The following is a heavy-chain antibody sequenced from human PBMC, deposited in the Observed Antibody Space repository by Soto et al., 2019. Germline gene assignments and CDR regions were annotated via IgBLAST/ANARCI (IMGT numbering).Heavy chain of an antibody. J-gene: IGHJ5*02. CDR3: ARDEGITMVRGVIPNWFGP. V-gene: IGHV1-69*12. D-gene: IGHD3-10*01. CDR1: GGTFSSYA. CDR2: IIPIFGTA. Sequence: QVQLVQSGAEVKKPGSSVKVSCKASGGTFSSYAISWVRQAPGQGLEWMGGIIPIFGTANYAQKFQGRVTITADESTSTAYLERSSLRSEDTAVYYCARDEGITMVRGVIPNWFGPWGQGTLVTVSS.